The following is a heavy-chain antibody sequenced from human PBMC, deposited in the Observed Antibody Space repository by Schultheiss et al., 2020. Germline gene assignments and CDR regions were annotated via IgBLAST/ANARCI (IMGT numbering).Heavy chain of an antibody. CDR1: GFTFSSYG. CDR2: IWYDGSNK. D-gene: IGHD2-8*02. V-gene: IGHV3-33*08. CDR3: ASLVHVIEVP. J-gene: IGHJ5*02. Sequence: GGSLRLSCAAAGFTFSSYGMHWVRQAPGKGLEWVAVIWYDGSNKYYADSVKGRFTISRDNSKNTLYLQMNSLRAEDTAVYYCASLVHVIEVPWGQGTLVTVSS.